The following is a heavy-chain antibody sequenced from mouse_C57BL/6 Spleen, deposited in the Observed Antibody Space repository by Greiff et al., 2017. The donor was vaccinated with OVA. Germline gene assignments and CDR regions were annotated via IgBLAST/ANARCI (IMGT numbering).Heavy chain of an antibody. J-gene: IGHJ2*01. V-gene: IGHV1-76*01. D-gene: IGHD2-4*01. CDR2: IYPGSGNT. Sequence: QVQLKQSGAELVRPGASVKLSCKASGYTFTDYYINWVKQRPGQGLEWIARIYPGSGNTYYNEKFKGKATLTAEKSSSTAYMQLSSLTSEDSAVYFCARNDYDDYFDYWGQGTTLTVSS. CDR3: ARNDYDDYFDY. CDR1: GYTFTDYY.